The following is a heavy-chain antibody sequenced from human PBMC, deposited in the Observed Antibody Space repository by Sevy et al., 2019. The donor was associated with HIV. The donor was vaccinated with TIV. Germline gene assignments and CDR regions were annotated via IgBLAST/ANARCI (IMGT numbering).Heavy chain of an antibody. Sequence: GESLKISCKGSGYSFSTYWIAWVRQMPGKGLEWKGIIYPGDSDTRYSPSFQGQVTISADKSISTAYLQWSSLKASDSAMYYCAGRRGSSAWVDYWGQGTLVTVSS. J-gene: IGHJ4*02. CDR2: IYPGDSDT. CDR3: AGRRGSSAWVDY. CDR1: GYSFSTYW. V-gene: IGHV5-51*01. D-gene: IGHD6-6*01.